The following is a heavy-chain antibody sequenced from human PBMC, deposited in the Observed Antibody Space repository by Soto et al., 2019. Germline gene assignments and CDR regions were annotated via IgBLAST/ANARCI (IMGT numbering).Heavy chain of an antibody. CDR1: GFTLSSCC. CDR3: ARTLTGPRWFDP. D-gene: IGHD3-9*01. Sequence: PGGSLRLSCAASGFTLSSCCMHWVRQAPGKGLVWVSRINSDGTTAHADSVKGRFTISRDNAKNTLYLQMNSLRVEDTAVYFCARTLTGPRWFDPWGQGTLVTVSS. J-gene: IGHJ5*02. V-gene: IGHV3-74*01. CDR2: INSDGTT.